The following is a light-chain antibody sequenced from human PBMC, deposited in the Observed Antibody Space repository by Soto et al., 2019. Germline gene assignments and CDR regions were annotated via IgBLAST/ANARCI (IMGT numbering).Light chain of an antibody. CDR1: QGISSY. Sequence: IQLTQSPSSLSASVGERVTLTCRASQGISSYLGWYQQKPGKAPNLLIYDASTLHSGVPSRFSGSGSGTDFTLTISSLQPEDFATYYCQQSYSTPTFGQGTRLEIK. CDR3: QQSYSTPT. V-gene: IGKV1-39*01. J-gene: IGKJ5*01. CDR2: DAS.